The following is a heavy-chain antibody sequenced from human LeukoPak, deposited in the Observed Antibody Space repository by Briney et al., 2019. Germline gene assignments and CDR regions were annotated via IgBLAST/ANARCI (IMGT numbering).Heavy chain of an antibody. D-gene: IGHD6-19*01. V-gene: IGHV4-4*02. Sequence: SETLSLTCAVSGGSISSTNWWSWVRQPPGEGLKWIGEIYRSGTTNYKPSLKSRVTISLDKSRNHFSLKLTSVTAADSAVYYCARRSPYSTGWSSYFDYWGQGALVTVSS. CDR3: ARRSPYSTGWSSYFDY. CDR1: GGSISSTNW. J-gene: IGHJ4*02. CDR2: IYRSGTT.